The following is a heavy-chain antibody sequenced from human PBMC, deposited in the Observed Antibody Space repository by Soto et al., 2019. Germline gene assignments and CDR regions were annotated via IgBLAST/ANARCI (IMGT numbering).Heavy chain of an antibody. Sequence: PGESLKISCKGSGYSFTSYWIAWVRQMPGKGLEWMGIIYPGDSDTRYSPSFQGQVTMSADKSISTAYLQWSNLKASDTAMYYCARVGCSGGSCYAVDYWGQGTLVTVSS. J-gene: IGHJ4*02. CDR3: ARVGCSGGSCYAVDY. CDR1: GYSFTSYW. D-gene: IGHD2-15*01. CDR2: IYPGDSDT. V-gene: IGHV5-51*01.